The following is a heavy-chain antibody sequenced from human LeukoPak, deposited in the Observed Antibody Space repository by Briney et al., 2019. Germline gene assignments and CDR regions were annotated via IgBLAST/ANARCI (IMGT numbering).Heavy chain of an antibody. CDR1: GGTFSSYA. V-gene: IGHV1-69*01. D-gene: IGHD3-3*01. J-gene: IGHJ5*02. CDR3: ARDLFSNYDFWPNWFDP. Sequence: GAPVKVSCKASGGTFSSYAISWVRQAPGQGLEWMGGIIPIFGTANYAQKFQGRVTITADESTSTAYMELSSLRSEDTAVYYCARDLFSNYDFWPNWFDPWGQGTLVTVSS. CDR2: IIPIFGTA.